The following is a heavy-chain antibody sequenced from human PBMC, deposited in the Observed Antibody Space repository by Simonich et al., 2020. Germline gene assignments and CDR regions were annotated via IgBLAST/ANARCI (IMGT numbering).Heavy chain of an antibody. V-gene: IGHV1-2*02. Sequence: QVQLVQSGAEVKKPGASVTVSCKASGYTFTGYYMHWVRQAPGQGLEWMGWIKPNRGCTNYAQKFQGRGTMTRETSISTAYMELSRLRSDDTAVYYCARGLLSGSYYAFDIWGQGTMVTVSS. CDR2: IKPNRGCT. CDR1: GYTFTGYY. J-gene: IGHJ3*02. CDR3: ARGLLSGSYYAFDI. D-gene: IGHD1-26*01.